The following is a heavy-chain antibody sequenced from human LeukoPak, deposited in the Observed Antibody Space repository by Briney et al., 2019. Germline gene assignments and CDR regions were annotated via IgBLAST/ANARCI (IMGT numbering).Heavy chain of an antibody. CDR1: GGSISSGSYY. V-gene: IGHV4-39*01. Sequence: PSETLSLTCTVSGGSISSGSYYWGWIRQPPGKGLEWIGSIYYSGSTYYNPSLKSRVTISVDTSKNQFSLKLSSVTAADTAVYYCASGDMWATYAFDIWGQGTMVTVSS. D-gene: IGHD2-15*01. J-gene: IGHJ3*02. CDR2: IYYSGST. CDR3: ASGDMWATYAFDI.